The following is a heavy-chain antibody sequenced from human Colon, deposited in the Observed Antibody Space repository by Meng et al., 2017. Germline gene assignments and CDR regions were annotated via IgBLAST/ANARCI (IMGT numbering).Heavy chain of an antibody. D-gene: IGHD3-16*01. V-gene: IGHV4-4*07. CDR3: ATTWGGLRNPFHN. J-gene: IGHJ3*02. CDR2: ITASGNT. Sequence: SETLSLTCSVSGGSISAYHWTWIRQPAGKGLEWMGRITASGNTNYNPSLKSRLTMSIDTSKNQFSLRLTSVTAADTAVYFCATTWGGLRNPFHNWGPGTMVNVSS. CDR1: GGSISAYH.